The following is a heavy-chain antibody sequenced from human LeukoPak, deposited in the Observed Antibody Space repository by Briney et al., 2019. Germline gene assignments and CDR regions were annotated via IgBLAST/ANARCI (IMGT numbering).Heavy chain of an antibody. CDR3: ARRGWFDP. J-gene: IGHJ5*02. V-gene: IGHV4-34*01. CDR1: GGSFSGYY. Sequence: SETLSLTCAVHGGSFSGYYWSWIRQPPGKGLEWIGEINHSGSTNYNPSLKSRVTISVDTSKNQFSLKLSSVTAADTAVYYCARRGWFDPWGQGTLVTVSS. CDR2: INHSGST.